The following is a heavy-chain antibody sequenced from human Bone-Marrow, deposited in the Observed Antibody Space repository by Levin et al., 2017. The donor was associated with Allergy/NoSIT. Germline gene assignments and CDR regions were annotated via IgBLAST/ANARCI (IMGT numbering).Heavy chain of an antibody. CDR2: IYYSFRTYT. CDR3: ATPNQMGSDSFHV. V-gene: IGHV4-31*03. CDR1: GASIGSGGLY. D-gene: IGHD1-14*01. J-gene: IGHJ3*01. Sequence: MASETLSLTCSVSGASIGSGGLYWTWIRQHPGKALEWIGYIYYSFRTYTYYNPSLESRLTISLDMSQNLFSLRLTSVTAADTAVYYCATPNQMGSDSFHVWGQGAMVTVSS.